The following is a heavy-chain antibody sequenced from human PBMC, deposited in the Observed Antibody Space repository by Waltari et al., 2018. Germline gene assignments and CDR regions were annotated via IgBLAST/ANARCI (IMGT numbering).Heavy chain of an antibody. J-gene: IGHJ4*02. CDR1: GGSISSGGYY. Sequence: QVQLQESGPGLVKPSQTLSLTCTVSGGSISSGGYYWSWIRQHPGKGLEWIGYIYHSGSTYYNPSLKSRVTISVDRSKNQFSLKLSSVTAADTAVYYCAREGYCSGGSCYSDYWGQGTLVTVSS. CDR2: IYHSGST. CDR3: AREGYCSGGSCYSDY. V-gene: IGHV4-31*03. D-gene: IGHD2-15*01.